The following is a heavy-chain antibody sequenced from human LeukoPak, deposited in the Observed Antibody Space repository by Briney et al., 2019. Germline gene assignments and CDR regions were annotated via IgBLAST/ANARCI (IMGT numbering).Heavy chain of an antibody. D-gene: IGHD4-17*01. CDR3: ARVLRDYYYGMDV. CDR1: GFTFSSYW. CDR2: IKQDGSEK. V-gene: IGHV3-7*04. Sequence: PGGSLRLSCAASGFTFSSYWMSWVRQAPGKGLEWVANIKQDGSEKYYVDSVKGRFTISRDNAKNSLYLQMNSLRAEDTAVYYCARVLRDYYYGMDVWGQGTTVTVSS. J-gene: IGHJ6*02.